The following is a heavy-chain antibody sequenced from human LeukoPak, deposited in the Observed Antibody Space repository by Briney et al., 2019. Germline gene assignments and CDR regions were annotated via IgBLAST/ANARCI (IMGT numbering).Heavy chain of an antibody. CDR1: GYSISSGYY. Sequence: SETLSLTCTVSGYSISSGYYWGWIRQPPGKGLEWIGSIYHSGSTYYNPSLKSRVTISVDTSKNQFSLKLSSVTAADTAVYYCAREGNSYGGNSGIAFDIWGQGTMVTVSS. V-gene: IGHV4-38-2*02. D-gene: IGHD4-23*01. J-gene: IGHJ3*02. CDR3: AREGNSYGGNSGIAFDI. CDR2: IYHSGST.